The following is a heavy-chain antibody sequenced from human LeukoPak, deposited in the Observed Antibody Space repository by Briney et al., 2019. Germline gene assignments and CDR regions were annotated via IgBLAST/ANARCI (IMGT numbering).Heavy chain of an antibody. CDR2: ISSSSSTI. D-gene: IGHD1-26*01. J-gene: IGHJ1*01. V-gene: IGHV3-48*04. CDR3: ARSVGAEEYFQH. CDR1: GFTFSSYS. Sequence: GGSLRLSCAASGFTFSSYSMNWVRQAPGKGLEWVSYISSSSSTIYYADSVKGRFTISRDNAKNSLYLQMNSLRVEDTAVYYCARSVGAEEYFQHWGQGTLVTVSS.